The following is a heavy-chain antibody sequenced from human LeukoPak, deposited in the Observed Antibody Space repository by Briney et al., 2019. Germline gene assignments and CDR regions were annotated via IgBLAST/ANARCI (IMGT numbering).Heavy chain of an antibody. D-gene: IGHD3-22*01. V-gene: IGHV1-18*01. CDR3: ARDEFRWDSSGKNFDY. CDR1: GYTFTSYG. J-gene: IGHJ4*02. Sequence: GASVKVSCKASGYTFTSYGISWVRQAPGQGLEWMGWISAYNGNTNYAQKLQGRVTMTTDTSTSTAYMELRSLRSDDTAVYYCARDEFRWDSSGKNFDYWGQGTLVTVSS. CDR2: ISAYNGNT.